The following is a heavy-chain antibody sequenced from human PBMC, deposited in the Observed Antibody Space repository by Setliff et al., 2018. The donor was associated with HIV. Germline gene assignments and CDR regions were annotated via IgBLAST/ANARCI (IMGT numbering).Heavy chain of an antibody. D-gene: IGHD3-10*01. CDR1: GYTFTDYY. J-gene: IGHJ6*04. Sequence: GASVKVSXXASGYTFTDYYIHWVRQAPGQGLEWMGRINPKSGGTNYVQKFQGRVTMTXDTSINTAYLELSRLRSDDTAVYYCARGKGVRGVIITGGLDVWGKGTTVTVSS. V-gene: IGHV1-2*06. CDR3: ARGKGVRGVIITGGLDV. CDR2: INPKSGGT.